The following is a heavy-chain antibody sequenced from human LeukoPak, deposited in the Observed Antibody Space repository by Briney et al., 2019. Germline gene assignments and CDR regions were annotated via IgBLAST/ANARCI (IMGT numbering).Heavy chain of an antibody. V-gene: IGHV4-39*01. CDR2: IYYSGST. CDR3: ARAPRVSRDFDY. CDR1: GGSISSRSYY. J-gene: IGHJ4*02. D-gene: IGHD6-13*01. Sequence: SQTLSLTCTVSGGSISSRSYYWGWIRQPPGKGLEWIGSIYYSGSTYYNPSLKSRVTISVDTFKNQFSLKLSSVTAADTAVYYCARAPRVSRDFDYWGQGTLVTVSS.